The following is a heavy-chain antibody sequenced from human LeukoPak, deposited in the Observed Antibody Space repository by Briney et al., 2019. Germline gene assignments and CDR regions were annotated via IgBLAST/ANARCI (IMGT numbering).Heavy chain of an antibody. CDR1: GGSISSYY. CDR3: ARRHGTTGWYYFDY. V-gene: IGHV4-59*08. D-gene: IGHD1-14*01. J-gene: IGHJ4*02. CDR2: IHYSGST. Sequence: SETLSLTCTVSGGSISSYYWSWIRQPPGKGLEWIGYIHYSGSTNYNPSLKSRVTISVDTSKNQFSLKLSSVTAADTAVYYCARRHGTTGWYYFDYWGQGTLVTVSS.